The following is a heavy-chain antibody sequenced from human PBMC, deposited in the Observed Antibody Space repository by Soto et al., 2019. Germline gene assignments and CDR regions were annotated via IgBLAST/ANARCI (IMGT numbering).Heavy chain of an antibody. V-gene: IGHV3-74*01. D-gene: IGHD3-22*01. CDR1: GFTSSSYW. CDR2: ISNDGTST. Sequence: EVQLVESGGGLVQPVGSLRISCAASGFTSSSYWMHWVRQAPGKGLVWVSRISNDGTSTNYADSVKGRFTISRDNAKNTVYLEMNSLRAEDTAVYYCARDWYYYDTSDHFSADAFDIWGQGTTVTVSS. CDR3: ARDWYYYDTSDHFSADAFDI. J-gene: IGHJ3*02.